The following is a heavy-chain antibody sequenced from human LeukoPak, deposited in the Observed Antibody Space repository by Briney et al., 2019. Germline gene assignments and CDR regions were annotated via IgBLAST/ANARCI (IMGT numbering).Heavy chain of an antibody. J-gene: IGHJ5*02. Sequence: GAPLKISCNGSGYSFTCYWICWVRQMAGEVLELRWIIYPGDSDTSYSPSFQGPVTISADKSICTAYLQCSSLKASDTAMYYCARRLGAGSYSNNWFDPWGQGTLVTVSS. V-gene: IGHV5-51*01. CDR2: IYPGDSDT. CDR1: GYSFTCYW. D-gene: IGHD3-10*01. CDR3: ARRLGAGSYSNNWFDP.